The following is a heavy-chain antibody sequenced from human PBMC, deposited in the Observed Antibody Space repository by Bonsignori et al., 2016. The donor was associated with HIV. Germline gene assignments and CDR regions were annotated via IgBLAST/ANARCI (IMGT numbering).Heavy chain of an antibody. CDR2: IYSGDST. CDR3: ARDSLSGYYSLGY. CDR1: GFTVSGNY. J-gene: IGHJ4*02. Sequence: GGSLRLSCAASGFTVSGNYMSWVRQAPGKGLEWVSVIYSGDSTYYADSVKGRFTISRDNSKNMLYLQMNSLRAEDTAVYYCARDSLSGYYSLGYWGRGTLVTVSS. D-gene: IGHD3-3*01. V-gene: IGHV3-66*01.